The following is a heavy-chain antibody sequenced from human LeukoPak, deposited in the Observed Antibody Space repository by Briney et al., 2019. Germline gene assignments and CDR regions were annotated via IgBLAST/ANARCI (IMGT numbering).Heavy chain of an antibody. V-gene: IGHV3-48*03. J-gene: IGHJ4*02. D-gene: IGHD2-2*01. CDR3: ATSTGQLLGGVDY. Sequence: PGGSLRLSCAASGFTFSSYEMNWVRQAPGKGLDWVSYISSSGSTIYYADSVKGRFTISTDNAKNSLYLQMNSLRAEDTSVYYCATSTGQLLGGVDYWGQGTLVTVSS. CDR2: ISSSGSTI. CDR1: GFTFSSYE.